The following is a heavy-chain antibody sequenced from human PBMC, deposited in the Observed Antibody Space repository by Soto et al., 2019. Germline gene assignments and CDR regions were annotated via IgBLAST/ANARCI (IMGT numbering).Heavy chain of an antibody. CDR3: ARGGQECSNSGCGYIYDGMDV. J-gene: IGHJ6*02. CDR2: ISAYNGNR. CDR1: GYTFSHYG. V-gene: IGHV1-18*01. Sequence: ASVKVSCKASGYTFSHYGIGWVRQAPGQGLKWMGWISAYNGNRHFAEGLRGRITMTTNTTTSTADMELRSLSSDDTAVYYCARGGQECSNSGCGYIYDGMDVWGQVTTVTVSS. D-gene: IGHD1-26*01.